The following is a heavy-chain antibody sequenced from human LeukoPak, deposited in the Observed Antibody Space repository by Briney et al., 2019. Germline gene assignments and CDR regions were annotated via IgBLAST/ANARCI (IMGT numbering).Heavy chain of an antibody. V-gene: IGHV1-18*01. D-gene: IGHD6-13*01. CDR3: ARDPISNRIAAAGNNWFDP. Sequence: GASVKVSCKASGYTFTSYGISWVRQAPGQGLEWMGWISAYNGNTNYAQKIQGRVTMTTDTSTSTAYMELRSLRSDDTAVYYCARDPISNRIAAAGNNWFDPWGQGTLVTVSS. CDR2: ISAYNGNT. CDR1: GYTFTSYG. J-gene: IGHJ5*02.